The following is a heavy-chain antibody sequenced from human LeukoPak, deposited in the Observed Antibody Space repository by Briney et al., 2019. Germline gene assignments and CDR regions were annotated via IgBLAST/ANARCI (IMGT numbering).Heavy chain of an antibody. CDR2: ITSSSSYI. Sequence: PGGSLRLSCAASGFTFSSYSMNWVRQAPGKGLEWVSSITSSSSYIYYADSVKGRFTISRDNSKNTVYLQMNSLRAEDTAVYYCATGLVTQFDYWGQGTLVTVSS. CDR1: GFTFSSYS. V-gene: IGHV3-21*04. CDR3: ATGLVTQFDY. D-gene: IGHD1-26*01. J-gene: IGHJ4*02.